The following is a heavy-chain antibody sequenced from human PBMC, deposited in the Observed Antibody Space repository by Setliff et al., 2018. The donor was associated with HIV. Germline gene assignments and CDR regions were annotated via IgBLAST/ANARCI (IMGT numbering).Heavy chain of an antibody. J-gene: IGHJ5*02. D-gene: IGHD2-2*01. V-gene: IGHV4-38-2*02. Sequence: SETLSLTCIVSGYSISSGYYWGWIRQPPGKGLEWIGTIYHSGSTYYNPSLKSRVTISVDTSKNQFSLNLSSVTAADTAVYYCARDFCSSTTCTNWLHPWGQGTLVTVSS. CDR1: GYSISSGYY. CDR2: IYHSGST. CDR3: ARDFCSSTTCTNWLHP.